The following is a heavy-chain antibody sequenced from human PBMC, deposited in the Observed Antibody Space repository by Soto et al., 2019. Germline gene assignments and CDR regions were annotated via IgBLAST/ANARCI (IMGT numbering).Heavy chain of an antibody. CDR1: GFTFSNYD. V-gene: IGHV3-13*01. Sequence: PGGSLRLSCAASGFTFSNYDMHWVRQATGKSLEWLSAIGAAGDTYYPDSVKGRFTISRDNAETSLYLQMNSLRAGDTAVYYCARGILGPGDYYYGMDVWGQGTAVTVSS. D-gene: IGHD2-8*02. CDR3: ARGILGPGDYYYGMDV. CDR2: IGAAGDT. J-gene: IGHJ6*02.